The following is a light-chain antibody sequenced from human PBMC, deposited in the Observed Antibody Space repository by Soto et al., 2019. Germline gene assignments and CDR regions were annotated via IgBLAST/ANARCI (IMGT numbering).Light chain of an antibody. CDR3: EQYVSSVT. V-gene: IGKV3-20*01. J-gene: IGKJ1*01. Sequence: EIVLTQSTGSLSLSPGEIATLSCRASQSVDSSFFAWYQQKPGQAPRLLIYGASNRTTGIPDRFSGSGSGTHFTLTISRLEPEDFAVYYCEQYVSSVTFRQGTQVAIK. CDR2: GAS. CDR1: QSVDSSF.